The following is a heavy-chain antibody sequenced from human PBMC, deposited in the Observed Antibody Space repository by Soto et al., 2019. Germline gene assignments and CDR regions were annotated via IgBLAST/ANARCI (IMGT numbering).Heavy chain of an antibody. V-gene: IGHV1-3*01. Sequence: ASVKVSCKASGYTFTSYAMHWVRQAPGQRLEWMGWINAGNGNTKYSQKFQGRVTITRDTSASTAYMELSSLRSEDTAVYYCARERHSSGWSYYYYGMDVWGQGTTVTSP. J-gene: IGHJ6*02. D-gene: IGHD6-19*01. CDR3: ARERHSSGWSYYYYGMDV. CDR1: GYTFTSYA. CDR2: INAGNGNT.